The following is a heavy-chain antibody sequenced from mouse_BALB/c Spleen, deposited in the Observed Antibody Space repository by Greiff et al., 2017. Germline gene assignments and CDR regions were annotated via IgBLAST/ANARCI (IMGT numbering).Heavy chain of an antibody. CDR3: TRDYYGSSWFAY. D-gene: IGHD1-1*01. V-gene: IGHV6-6*02. Sequence: EVKLVESGGGLVQPGGSMKLSCVASGFTFSSYWMSWVRQSPEKGLEWVAEIRLKSDNYATHYAESVKGKFTISRDDSKSRLYLQMNSLRAEDTGIYYCTRDYYGSSWFAYWGQGTLVTVSA. CDR2: IRLKSDNYAT. J-gene: IGHJ3*01. CDR1: GFTFSSYW.